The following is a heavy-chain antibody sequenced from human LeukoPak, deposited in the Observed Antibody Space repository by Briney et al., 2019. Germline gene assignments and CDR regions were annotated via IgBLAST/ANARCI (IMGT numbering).Heavy chain of an antibody. CDR1: GFTFSSYE. V-gene: IGHV3-48*03. J-gene: IGHJ4*02. D-gene: IGHD2-2*01. CDR3: ARGFTGWVTSPIDY. CDR2: ISSSGSTI. Sequence: QPGGSLRLSCAASGFTFSSYEMNWVRQAPGKGLEWVSYISSSGSTIYYAESVKGRFTISRDNAKNSLSLQMNSLRAEDTAVYYCARGFTGWVTSPIDYWGQGALVTVSS.